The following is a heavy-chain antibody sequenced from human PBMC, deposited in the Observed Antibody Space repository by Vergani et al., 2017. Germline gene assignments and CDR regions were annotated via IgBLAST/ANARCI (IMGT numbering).Heavy chain of an antibody. Sequence: EVQLVESGGGLVQPGRSLRLSCTASGFTFGDYAMSWFRQAPGKGLEWVGFVRSKAYGGTTEYAASMKGRFTIPRDDSKSMAYLKMNSLKTKDTAVYYCSSGYCGGGGCYSQPRHYYYGMDVWGQGTTVTVSS. V-gene: IGHV3-49*03. J-gene: IGHJ6*02. CDR3: SSGYCGGGGCYSQPRHYYYGMDV. CDR1: GFTFGDYA. CDR2: VRSKAYGGTT. D-gene: IGHD2-15*01.